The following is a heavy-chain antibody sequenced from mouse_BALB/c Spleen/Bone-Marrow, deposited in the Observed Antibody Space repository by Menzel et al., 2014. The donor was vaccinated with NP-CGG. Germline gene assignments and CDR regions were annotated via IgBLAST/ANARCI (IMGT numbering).Heavy chain of an antibody. Sequence: EVQLVESGPELVKPGASVKVSCKASGYTFTSYVMHWVKQKPGQGLEWIGYINPYNDGTKYNEKFKGKATLTSDKSSSAAYMELSSLTSEDSAVYYCARSPSYGNYVDYWGQGTSVTVSS. D-gene: IGHD2-10*02. CDR2: INPYNDGT. CDR3: ARSPSYGNYVDY. CDR1: GYTFTSYV. V-gene: IGHV1-14*01. J-gene: IGHJ4*01.